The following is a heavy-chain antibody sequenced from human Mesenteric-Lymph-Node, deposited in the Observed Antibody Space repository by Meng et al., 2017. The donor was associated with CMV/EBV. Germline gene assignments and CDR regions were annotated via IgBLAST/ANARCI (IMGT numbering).Heavy chain of an antibody. CDR2: VYYSGST. CDR3: ARLNYDFWRFDF. D-gene: IGHD3/OR15-3a*01. J-gene: IGHJ5*01. V-gene: IGHV4-38-2*02. CDR1: GYSISSGYY. Sequence: SETLSLTCTVSGYSISSGYYWGWIRQPPGKGLEWIASVYYSGSTFYNPSLKSRVSMSVDTSKNQFSLKLRSVTAADTAMYYCARLNYDFWRFDFWGQGILVTVSS.